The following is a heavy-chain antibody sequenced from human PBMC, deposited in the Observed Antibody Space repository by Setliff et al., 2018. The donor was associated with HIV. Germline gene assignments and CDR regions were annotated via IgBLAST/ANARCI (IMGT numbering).Heavy chain of an antibody. CDR2: INTNTGNP. CDR3: ATGLTYADFWSAPDY. J-gene: IGHJ4*02. CDR1: GYTFSNYA. V-gene: IGHV7-4-1*02. D-gene: IGHD3-3*01. Sequence: WASVKVSCKASGYTFSNYAMNWVRQAPGQGLEFMGWINTNTGNPTYAQDFAGRFVFSLDTSVSTAYLQINSLKAEDTAVYYCATGLTYADFWSAPDYWGQGTLVTVSS.